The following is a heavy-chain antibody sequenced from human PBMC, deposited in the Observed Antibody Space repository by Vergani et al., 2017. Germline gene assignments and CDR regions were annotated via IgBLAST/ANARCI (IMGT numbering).Heavy chain of an antibody. CDR1: GFTFRSYA. D-gene: IGHD6-19*01. CDR3: ARDDGSAWYFY. V-gene: IGHV3-23*01. CDR2: ISGSGGST. J-gene: IGHJ4*02. Sequence: EVQLLESGGDLVKPGGSLRLSCAASGFTFRSYAMSWVRQAPGKGLEWVSAISGSGGSTYYADSVKGRFTISRDNSKNTLYLQMNSLRAEDTAVYYCARDDGSAWYFYWGQGTLVTVSS.